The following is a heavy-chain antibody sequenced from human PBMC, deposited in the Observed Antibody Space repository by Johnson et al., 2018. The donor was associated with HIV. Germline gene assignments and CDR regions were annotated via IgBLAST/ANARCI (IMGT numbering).Heavy chain of an antibody. V-gene: IGHV3-73*02. CDR3: TTAGGRDTIFGVANDAFDI. CDR1: GFTFSGSA. Sequence: VQLVESGGGLVQPGGSLKLSCAASGFTFSGSAMHWVRQASGKGLEWVGRIRSKANSYATAYAASVKGRFTISRDDSKNTLYLQMNSLKTEDTAVYYCTTAGGRDTIFGVANDAFDIWGQGTMVTVSS. CDR2: IRSKANSYAT. J-gene: IGHJ3*02. D-gene: IGHD3-3*01.